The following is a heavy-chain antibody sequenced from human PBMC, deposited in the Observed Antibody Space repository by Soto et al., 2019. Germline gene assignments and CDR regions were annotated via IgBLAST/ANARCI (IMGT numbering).Heavy chain of an antibody. CDR1: GYTFTSYA. Sequence: ASVKVSCKASGYTFTSYAMHWVRQAPGQRLEWMGWINAGNGNTKYSQKFQGRVTITRDTSASTAYMELSSLRSEDTAVYYCARVMAVAGGSEWWFDPWGQGTLVTVSS. J-gene: IGHJ5*02. D-gene: IGHD6-19*01. CDR3: ARVMAVAGGSEWWFDP. CDR2: INAGNGNT. V-gene: IGHV1-3*01.